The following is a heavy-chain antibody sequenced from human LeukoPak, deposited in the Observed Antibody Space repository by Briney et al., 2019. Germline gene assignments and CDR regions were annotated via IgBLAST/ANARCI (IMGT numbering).Heavy chain of an antibody. V-gene: IGHV4-39*01. CDR2: SYYSGST. CDR1: GGSISSSSYY. D-gene: IGHD6-13*01. Sequence: SETLSLTCTVSGGSISSSSYYWGWLRQPPGQGLEWIVSSYYSGSTYYNPSLKSRVTISVDTSKNQFSLKLSSVTAADTAVYYCARHIPSIAAAGTPTFYYWGQGTLVTVSS. J-gene: IGHJ4*02. CDR3: ARHIPSIAAAGTPTFYY.